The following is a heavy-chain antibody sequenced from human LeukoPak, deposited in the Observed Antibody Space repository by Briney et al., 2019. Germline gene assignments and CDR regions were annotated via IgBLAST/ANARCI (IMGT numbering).Heavy chain of an antibody. CDR3: ARQKCTSTSCLTKNAFDI. J-gene: IGHJ3*02. V-gene: IGHV4-4*09. D-gene: IGHD2-2*01. Sequence: SETLSLTCTVSGSIGGYYWSWIRQPPGKGLDWIGYIYTSGSTNYNPSLESRVTISVDTSKNQFSLDLSSVTAADTAVYYCARQKCTSTSCLTKNAFDIWGQGTMVTVSS. CDR1: GSIGGYY. CDR2: IYTSGST.